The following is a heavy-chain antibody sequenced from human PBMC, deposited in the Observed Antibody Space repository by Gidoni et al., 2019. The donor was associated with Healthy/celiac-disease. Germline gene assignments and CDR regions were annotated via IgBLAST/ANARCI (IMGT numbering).Heavy chain of an antibody. CDR2: INPNSGGT. Sequence: QVQLVQSGAEVKKPGASVKVSCKASGYTLPGYYMHWVRQAPGQGLEWMGRINPNSGGTNYAQKFQGRVTMTRDTSISTAYMELSRLRSDDTAVYYCARVGCSGGSCYWYFDLWGRGTLVTVSS. V-gene: IGHV1-2*06. J-gene: IGHJ2*01. CDR3: ARVGCSGGSCYWYFDL. D-gene: IGHD2-15*01. CDR1: GYTLPGYY.